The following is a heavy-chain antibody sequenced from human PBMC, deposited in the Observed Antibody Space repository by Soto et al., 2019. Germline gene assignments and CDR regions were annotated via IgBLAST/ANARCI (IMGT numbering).Heavy chain of an antibody. CDR1: GGSFSGYY. D-gene: IGHD3-9*01. CDR3: ARAGDILTGYSQPGDY. J-gene: IGHJ4*02. Sequence: QVQLQQWGAGLLKPSETLSLTCAVYGGSFSGYYWSWIRQPPGKGLEWIGEINHSGSTNYNPSLKSRVTISVDTSKNHFSLKLSSVTAADTAVYYCARAGDILTGYSQPGDYWGQGTLVTVSS. V-gene: IGHV4-34*01. CDR2: INHSGST.